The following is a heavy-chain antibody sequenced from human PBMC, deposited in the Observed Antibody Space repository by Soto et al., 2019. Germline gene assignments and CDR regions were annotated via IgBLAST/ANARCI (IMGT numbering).Heavy chain of an antibody. V-gene: IGHV4-59*01. J-gene: IGHJ6*03. CDR1: DGSISSYY. Sequence: SETLSLTCTVPDGSISSYYWSWIPQPPGKGLEWLGYTYYSRSTNYNPSLKSRVTISVDTSKNQFSLKLSSVTAADTAEYYCARSYRRYCSGGSCYSYYYYYMDVWGRGTTVTVSS. D-gene: IGHD2-15*01. CDR3: ARSYRRYCSGGSCYSYYYYYMDV. CDR2: TYYSRST.